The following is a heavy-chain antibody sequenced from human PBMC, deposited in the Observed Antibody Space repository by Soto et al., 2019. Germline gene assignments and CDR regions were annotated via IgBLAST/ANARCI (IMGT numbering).Heavy chain of an antibody. CDR1: GFTFSSYG. Sequence: EVQLLESGGGLVQPGGSLRLSCAASGFTFSSYGMSWVRQAPGKGLEWVSAIRSGGGSTYYADSVKGRFTIPRDNSKNTLYLQMNSLRAEDTAIYCGAKVTGLVGPFDYLGQGTLVTVSS. D-gene: IGHD2-8*02. CDR2: IRSGGGST. J-gene: IGHJ4*02. V-gene: IGHV3-23*01. CDR3: AKVTGLVGPFDY.